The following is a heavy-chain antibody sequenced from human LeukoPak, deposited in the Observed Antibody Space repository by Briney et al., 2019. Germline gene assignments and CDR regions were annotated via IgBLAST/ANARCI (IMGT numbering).Heavy chain of an antibody. D-gene: IGHD3-16*01. CDR2: IYYSGST. J-gene: IGHJ6*03. CDR3: ATIGGSEGDYYYYMDV. V-gene: IGHV4-59*01. Sequence: SETLSLTCTVSGGSISSYYWSWIRQPPGKGLEWIGYIYYSGSTNYNPSLKSRVTISVDTSKNQFSLKLSSVTAAGTAVYYCATIGGSEGDYYYYMDVWGKGTTVTVSS. CDR1: GGSISSYY.